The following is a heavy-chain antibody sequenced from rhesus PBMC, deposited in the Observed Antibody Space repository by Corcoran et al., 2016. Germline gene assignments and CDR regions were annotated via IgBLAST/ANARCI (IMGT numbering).Heavy chain of an antibody. J-gene: IGHJ4*01. D-gene: IGHD3-3*01. CDR1: GGSISGYYY. CDR2: SYGNSAST. V-gene: IGHV4-73*01. Sequence: QVKLQQWGEGLVKPSETLSLTCAVYGGSISGYYYWSWIRPHPGKGLEWLGFSYGNSASTNYNPSLNNRVTISKDTSKNPFSLKLSSVTAADTAVYYCARGPLNFWSGYHIPDWGQGVLVTVSS. CDR3: ARGPLNFWSGYHIPD.